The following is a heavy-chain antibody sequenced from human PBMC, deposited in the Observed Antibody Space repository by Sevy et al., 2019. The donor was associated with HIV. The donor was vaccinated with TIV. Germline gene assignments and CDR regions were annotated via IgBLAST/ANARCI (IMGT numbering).Heavy chain of an antibody. CDR2: IWYDGSNK. CDR1: GFTFSSYG. V-gene: IGHV3-33*01. CDR3: ARDLMVRGVVVYYFDY. Sequence: EGSLRLSCAASGFTFSSYGMHWVRQAPGKALEWVAVIWYDGSNKYYADSVKGRFTISRDNSKNTLYLQMNSLRAEDTAVYYCARDLMVRGVVVYYFDYWGQGTLVTVSS. J-gene: IGHJ4*02. D-gene: IGHD3-10*01.